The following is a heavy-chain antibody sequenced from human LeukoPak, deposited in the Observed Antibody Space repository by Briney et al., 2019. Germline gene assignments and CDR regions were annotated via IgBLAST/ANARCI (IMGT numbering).Heavy chain of an antibody. CDR1: GYTFTGYY. Sequence: GVSVKVSCKASGYTFTGYYMHWVRQAPGQGLEWMGWINPNSGGTNYAQKFQGRVTMTRDTSISTAYMELSRLRSDDTAVYYCARDLCSGGSCYGRNWFDPWGQGTLVTVSS. D-gene: IGHD2-15*01. CDR3: ARDLCSGGSCYGRNWFDP. V-gene: IGHV1-2*02. J-gene: IGHJ5*02. CDR2: INPNSGGT.